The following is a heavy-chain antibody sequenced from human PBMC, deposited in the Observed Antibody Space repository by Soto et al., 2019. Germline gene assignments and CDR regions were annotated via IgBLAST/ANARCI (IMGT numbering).Heavy chain of an antibody. CDR1: GGSVSSGSYY. Sequence: PSETLSLTCTVSGGSVSSGSYYWSWIRQPPGKRQEWIGYIYYSGSTNYNPSLKSRVTISVDTSKNQFSLKLSSVNAAFTAVYYCAFFTRLCFSTSCYRYYYGMDVWGQGTTVTVSS. D-gene: IGHD2-2*02. CDR3: AFFTRLCFSTSCYRYYYGMDV. CDR2: IYYSGST. V-gene: IGHV4-61*01. J-gene: IGHJ6*02.